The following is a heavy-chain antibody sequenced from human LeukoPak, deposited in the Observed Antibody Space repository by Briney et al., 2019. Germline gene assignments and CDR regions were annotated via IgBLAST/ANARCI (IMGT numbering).Heavy chain of an antibody. CDR1: GLTFNRYA. CDR3: ARSLATYSSY. J-gene: IGHJ4*02. V-gene: IGHV3-30*04. D-gene: IGHD6-13*01. CDR2: ISYDGSNK. Sequence: GRSLRLSCAASGLTFNRYAMHWVRQAPGKGLEWVAVISYDGSNKYYAGSVEGRFTISRDNSKDSLYLQMNSLRAEDTAVYYCARSLATYSSYWGQGTLVTVSS.